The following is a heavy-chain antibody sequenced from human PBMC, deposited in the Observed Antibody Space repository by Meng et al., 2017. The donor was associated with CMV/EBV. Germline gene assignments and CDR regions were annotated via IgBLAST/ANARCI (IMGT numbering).Heavy chain of an antibody. D-gene: IGHD3-16*01. J-gene: IGHJ4*02. CDR1: GASIKNYN. V-gene: IGHV4-4*07. CDR3: AGSRPGGGACDY. CDR2: IQVIGHT. Sequence: QVTLPASGPGLVKPSETLSLTCIVSGASIKNYNWNWVRQPAGQGLEWIGLIQVIGHTVYNPSLKSRVTVSLDASKSQFSLTLNSVTAADTATYYCAGSRPGGGACDYWGQGILVTVSS.